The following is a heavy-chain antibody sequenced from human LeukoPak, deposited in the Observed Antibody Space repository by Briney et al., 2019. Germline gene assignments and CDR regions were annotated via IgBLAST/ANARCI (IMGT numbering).Heavy chain of an antibody. CDR1: GFTFSSYT. Sequence: GGSLRLSCSASGFTFSSYTMNWVRQAPGKGLDWVSAIRGGGSTHYADSVTGRFTISRGSSKNALYLQLNRLRAEDSAVYNCAKDHPHWGSSFHCRGQGTLASVSS. J-gene: IGHJ4*02. D-gene: IGHD3-16*01. CDR3: AKDHPHWGSSFHC. V-gene: IGHV3-23*01. CDR2: IRGGGST.